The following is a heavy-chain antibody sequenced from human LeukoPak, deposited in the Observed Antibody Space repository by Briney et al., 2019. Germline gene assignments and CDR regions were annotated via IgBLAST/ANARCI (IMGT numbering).Heavy chain of an antibody. J-gene: IGHJ6*02. CDR2: IYYSGST. V-gene: IGHV4-61*01. Sequence: SETLSLTCTVSGGSVSSGSYYWSWIRQPPGKGLEWIGYIYYSGSTNYNPSLKSRVTISVDTSKNQFSLKLSSATAADTAVYYCARFEVGATSLWYYYYGMDDWGQGTTVTVSS. D-gene: IGHD1-26*01. CDR1: GGSVSSGSYY. CDR3: ARFEVGATSLWYYYYGMDD.